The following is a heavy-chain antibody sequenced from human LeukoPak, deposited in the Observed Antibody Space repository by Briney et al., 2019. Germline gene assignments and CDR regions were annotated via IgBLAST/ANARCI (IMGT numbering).Heavy chain of an antibody. CDR3: ARAEVIAIFDY. CDR1: GFTFSRYT. CDR2: ISSSDTYL. J-gene: IGHJ4*02. Sequence: PGGSLRLSCAASGFTFSRYTMNWVRQAPGKELEWVSSISSSDTYLYYADSVKGRFTISRDNSKNTLYLQMNSLRPEDSAVYYCARAEVIAIFDYWGQGTLVTVSS. D-gene: IGHD2-21*01. V-gene: IGHV3-21*01.